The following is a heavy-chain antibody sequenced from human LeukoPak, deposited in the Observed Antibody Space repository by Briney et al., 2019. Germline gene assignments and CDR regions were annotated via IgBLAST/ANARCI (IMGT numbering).Heavy chain of an antibody. CDR2: ISSSGSTI. CDR1: GFTFSSYE. J-gene: IGHJ4*02. D-gene: IGHD3-3*01. Sequence: GGSLRLSCAASGFTFSSYEMNWVRQAPGKGLEWVSYISSSGSTIYYADSVKGRFTISRDNAKNSLYLQMNSLRAEDTAVYYCAREDIVVVPDYDFWSGYPDYWGQGTLVTVSS. V-gene: IGHV3-48*03. CDR3: AREDIVVVPDYDFWSGYPDY.